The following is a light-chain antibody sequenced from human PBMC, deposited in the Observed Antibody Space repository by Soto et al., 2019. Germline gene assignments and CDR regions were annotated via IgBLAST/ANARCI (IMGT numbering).Light chain of an antibody. J-gene: IGKJ2*01. V-gene: IGKV1-12*01. Sequence: DIQMTQSPSSVSASVGDRVTITCRASQGISSWLAWYQQKPGKAPKLLIYAASSLQSGVPSRFSGSGSGTDFTLTISGLEPEDFAVYYCHQYENSPRTFGQGTKLEIK. CDR2: AAS. CDR1: QGISSW. CDR3: HQYENSPRT.